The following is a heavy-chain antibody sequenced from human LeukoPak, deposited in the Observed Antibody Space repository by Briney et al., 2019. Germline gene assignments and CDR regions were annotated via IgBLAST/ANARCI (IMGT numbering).Heavy chain of an antibody. D-gene: IGHD1-20*01. Sequence: GGSLRLSCAASGFTFSDYYMSWIRQAPGKGLEWVSYISSSGSTIYYADSVKGRFTISRDNAKNSLYLQMNSLRAEDTAVYYCARGLYNWNDEGEAFDIWGQGTMVTVSS. CDR1: GFTFSDYY. V-gene: IGHV3-11*01. CDR3: ARGLYNWNDEGEAFDI. J-gene: IGHJ3*02. CDR2: ISSSGSTI.